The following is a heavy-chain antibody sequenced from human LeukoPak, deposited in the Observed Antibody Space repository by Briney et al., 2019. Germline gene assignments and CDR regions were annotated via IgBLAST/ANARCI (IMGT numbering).Heavy chain of an antibody. Sequence: PGGSLRLSCAASGFTFSSYGMSWVRQAPGKGLEWVSSISSSSSYIYYADSVKGRFTISRDNAKNSLYLQMNSLRAEDTAVYYCARDAGLLGKASGIWGQGTMVTVSS. V-gene: IGHV3-21*01. CDR3: ARDAGLLGKASGI. CDR2: ISSSSSYI. J-gene: IGHJ3*02. CDR1: GFTFSSYG.